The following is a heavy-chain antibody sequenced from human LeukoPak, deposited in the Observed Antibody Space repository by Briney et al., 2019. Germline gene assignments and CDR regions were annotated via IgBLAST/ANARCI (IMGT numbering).Heavy chain of an antibody. D-gene: IGHD3-9*01. Sequence: ASVKVSCKASGYTFTSYGISWVRQAPGQGLEWMGWISAYNGNTNYAQKLQGRVTMTTDTSTSTAYMELRSLRSDDTAVYYCARGNFYDILTGYVHYYGMEVWGQGTTVTVSS. CDR1: GYTFTSYG. CDR3: ARGNFYDILTGYVHYYGMEV. V-gene: IGHV1-18*01. CDR2: ISAYNGNT. J-gene: IGHJ6*02.